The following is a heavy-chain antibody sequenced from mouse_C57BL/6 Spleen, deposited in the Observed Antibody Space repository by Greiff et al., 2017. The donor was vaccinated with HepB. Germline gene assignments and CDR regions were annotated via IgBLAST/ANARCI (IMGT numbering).Heavy chain of an antibody. CDR3: ARGPYEYYFDY. Sequence: VQLQQSGPELVKPGASVKISCKASGYAFSSSWMNWVKQRPGKGLEWIGRIYPGDGDTNYNGKFKGKATLTADKSSSTAYMQLSSLTSEDSAVYFCARGPYEYYFDYWGQGTTLTVSS. V-gene: IGHV1-82*01. CDR1: GYAFSSSW. CDR2: IYPGDGDT. D-gene: IGHD2-3*01. J-gene: IGHJ2*01.